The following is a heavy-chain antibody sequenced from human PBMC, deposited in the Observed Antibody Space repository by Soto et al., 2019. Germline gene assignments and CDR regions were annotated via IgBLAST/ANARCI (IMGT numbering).Heavy chain of an antibody. J-gene: IGHJ4*02. D-gene: IGHD6-6*01. V-gene: IGHV3-21*01. CDR3: ARDNADSSSSAGDFDY. CDR1: GFTFSSYS. Sequence: PGGSLRLSCAASGFTFSSYSMNWARQAPGKGLEWVSSISSSSSYIYYADSVKGRFTISRDNAKNSLYLQMNSLRAEDTAVYYCARDNADSSSSAGDFDYWGQGTLVTVSS. CDR2: ISSSSSYI.